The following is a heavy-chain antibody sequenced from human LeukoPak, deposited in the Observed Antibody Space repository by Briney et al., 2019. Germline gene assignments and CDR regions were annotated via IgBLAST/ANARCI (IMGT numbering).Heavy chain of an antibody. CDR2: AYYSGST. CDR3: ASHRRSHGSEY. CDR1: GGSFEHYF. D-gene: IGHD3-10*01. J-gene: IGHJ4*02. V-gene: IGHV4-59*01. Sequence: SETLSLTCTVSGGSFEHYFWSWIRQPPGKGLEWIGYAYYSGSTDYSPSLKSRLTISADTTKNQFSLKLSSVTAADTAVYYCASHRRSHGSEYWGQGTLVTVSS.